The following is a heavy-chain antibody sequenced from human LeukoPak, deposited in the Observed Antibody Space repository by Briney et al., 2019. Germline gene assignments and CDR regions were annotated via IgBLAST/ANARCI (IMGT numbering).Heavy chain of an antibody. J-gene: IGHJ3*02. CDR3: ASALEAYDYGDYRLDAFDI. D-gene: IGHD4-17*01. CDR2: IKQDGSEK. V-gene: IGHV3-7*03. CDR1: GFTFSSYW. Sequence: PGGSLRLSCAASGFTFSSYWMSWVRQAPGKGLEWVANIKQDGSEKYYVDSVKGRFTISRDNAKNSLYLQMNSLRAEDTAVYYCASALEAYDYGDYRLDAFDIWGQGTTVTVSS.